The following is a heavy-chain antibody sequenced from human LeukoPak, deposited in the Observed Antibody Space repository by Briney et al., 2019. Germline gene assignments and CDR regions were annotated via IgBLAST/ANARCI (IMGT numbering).Heavy chain of an antibody. D-gene: IGHD3-22*01. Sequence: GESLKISCKGSGYSFTSYWIGWVRQMPGKGLEWMGIIYPGDSDTRYSPSFQGQVTISADKSISTAYLQWSSLKASDTAMYYCARQGEDYYDSSGYESYDYWGREPWSPSPQ. CDR1: GYSFTSYW. CDR2: IYPGDSDT. J-gene: IGHJ4*02. V-gene: IGHV5-51*01. CDR3: ARQGEDYYDSSGYESYDY.